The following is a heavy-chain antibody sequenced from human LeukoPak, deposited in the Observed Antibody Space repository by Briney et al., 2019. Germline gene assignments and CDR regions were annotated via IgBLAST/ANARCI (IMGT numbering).Heavy chain of an antibody. D-gene: IGHD4-17*01. CDR2: ISGSGGRT. Sequence: GGSLRLSCAASGFTFSSYAMSWVRQAPGKGLERVAAISGSGGRTYYADSVKGRFTISRDNSKNTLYLQMNSLRAEDTAVYYCAKGRVYGDPPYYFDYWGQGTLVTVSS. V-gene: IGHV3-23*01. J-gene: IGHJ4*02. CDR1: GFTFSSYA. CDR3: AKGRVYGDPPYYFDY.